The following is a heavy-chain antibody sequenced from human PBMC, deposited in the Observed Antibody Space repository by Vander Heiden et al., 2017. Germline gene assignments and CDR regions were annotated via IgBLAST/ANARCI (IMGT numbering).Heavy chain of an antibody. CDR3: ARGRTTVVSPMENDYYYGMDV. D-gene: IGHD4-17*01. J-gene: IGHJ6*02. CDR1: GYTFITYG. Sequence: QVQLVQSGAEVKKPGASVTVSCKASGYTFITYGVTWVRQAPGQGLEGMGWISPYNGNTNYAQKLQGRLTMTTDTSTSTAYMELTSLRPDDTAVYYCARGRTTVVSPMENDYYYGMDVWGQGTTVTVFS. V-gene: IGHV1-18*04. CDR2: ISPYNGNT.